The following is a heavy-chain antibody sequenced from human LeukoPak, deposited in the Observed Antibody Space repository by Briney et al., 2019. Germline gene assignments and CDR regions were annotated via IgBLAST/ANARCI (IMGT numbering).Heavy chain of an antibody. D-gene: IGHD3-22*01. V-gene: IGHV3-21*01. Sequence: PGGSLRLSCAASGFTFSSYSMNWVRQAPGKGLEWVSSISSSSSYIYYADSVKGRFTISRDNAKNSLYLQVNSLRAEDTAVYYCARADSSGYFDWGQGTLVTVSS. CDR3: ARADSSGYFD. J-gene: IGHJ4*02. CDR1: GFTFSSYS. CDR2: ISSSSSYI.